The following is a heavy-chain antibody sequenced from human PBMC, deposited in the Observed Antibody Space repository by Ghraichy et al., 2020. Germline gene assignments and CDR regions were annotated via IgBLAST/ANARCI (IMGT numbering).Heavy chain of an antibody. V-gene: IGHV4-31*03. D-gene: IGHD3-3*01. Sequence: SETLSLTCTVSGGSISSGGYYWSWIRQHPGKGLEWIGYIYYSGSTYYNPSLKSRVTISVDTSKNQFSLKLSSVTAADTAVYYCARDVGEDDTPFWDYWGQGTLVTVSS. CDR3: ARDVGEDDTPFWDY. J-gene: IGHJ4*02. CDR2: IYYSGST. CDR1: GGSISSGGYY.